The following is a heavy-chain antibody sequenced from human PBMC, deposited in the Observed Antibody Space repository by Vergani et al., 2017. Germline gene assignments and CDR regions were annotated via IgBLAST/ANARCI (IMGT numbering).Heavy chain of an antibody. Sequence: QVQLVQSGAEVKKPGSSVKVSCKASGGTFSSYAISWVRQAPGQGLEWMGGIIPIFGTANYAQKFQGRVTITADESTSTAYMELSSLRSEDTAVYYCACRNITSLGVVIIRVYYYYGMDVGGQGTTVTVSS. CDR1: GGTFSSYA. J-gene: IGHJ6*02. D-gene: IGHD3-3*01. CDR2: IIPIFGTA. V-gene: IGHV1-69*01. CDR3: ACRNITSLGVVIIRVYYYYGMDV.